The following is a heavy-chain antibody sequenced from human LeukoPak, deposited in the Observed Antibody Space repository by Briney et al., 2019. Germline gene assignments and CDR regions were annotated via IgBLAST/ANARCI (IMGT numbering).Heavy chain of an antibody. CDR2: ISSSSSYI. CDR3: ARDRGPYYYDSTTDY. CDR1: GFTFSSYS. J-gene: IGHJ4*02. D-gene: IGHD3-22*01. Sequence: GGSLTLSCAASGFTFSSYSMNWVRQDAGKGLEWVSSISSSSSYIYYAESVKGRFSIPRDNAKDSLYLQMNSLRAEDTAVYYCARDRGPYYYDSTTDYWGQGTLVTVSS. V-gene: IGHV3-21*04.